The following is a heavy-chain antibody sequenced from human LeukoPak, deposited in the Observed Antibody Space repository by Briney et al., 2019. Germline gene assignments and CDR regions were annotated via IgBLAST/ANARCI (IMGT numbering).Heavy chain of an antibody. CDR3: AKGGRGCGSSCYGFWDF. J-gene: IGHJ4*02. Sequence: QPGGSLRLSCAASGFTFSSYWMHWVRHAPGKGLVWVSRISTDGSSTSYADSVKGRFTISRDNSKNMVYLQINGLRADDTALYYCAKGGRGCGSSCYGFWDFWGQGILVTVSS. CDR2: ISTDGSST. CDR1: GFTFSSYW. V-gene: IGHV3-74*01. D-gene: IGHD2-15*01.